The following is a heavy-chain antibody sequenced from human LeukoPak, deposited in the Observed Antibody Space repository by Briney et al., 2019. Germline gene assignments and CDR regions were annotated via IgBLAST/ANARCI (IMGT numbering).Heavy chain of an antibody. D-gene: IGHD3-10*01. V-gene: IGHV4-39*01. CDR3: ARHTVYGSGSYLQYFQH. Sequence: SETLSLTCTVSGASITSDNYYWGWIRQPPGKGLEWVGTKYYSGSTYYNPSLKSRVTISVDTSKNQFSLKLSSVTAADTAVYYCARHTVYGSGSYLQYFQHWGQGTLVTVSS. CDR2: KYYSGST. CDR1: GASITSDNYY. J-gene: IGHJ1*01.